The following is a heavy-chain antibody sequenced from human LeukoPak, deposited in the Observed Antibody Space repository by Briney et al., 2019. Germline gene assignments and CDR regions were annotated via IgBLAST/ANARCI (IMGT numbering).Heavy chain of an antibody. J-gene: IGHJ4*02. CDR2: TYYRSKWYS. Sequence: SQTLSLTCAISGDSVSSNSAAWNWIRQSPSRGLEWLGRTYYRSKWYSDYAVSVKSRITINPDTSKNQFSLQLNSVTPEDTAVYYCAREYYDSSGYSPNYFDYWGQGTLVTVSS. V-gene: IGHV6-1*01. CDR3: AREYYDSSGYSPNYFDY. D-gene: IGHD3-22*01. CDR1: GDSVSSNSAA.